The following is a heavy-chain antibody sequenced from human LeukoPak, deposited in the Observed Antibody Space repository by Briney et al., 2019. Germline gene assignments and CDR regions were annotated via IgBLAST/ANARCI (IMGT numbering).Heavy chain of an antibody. D-gene: IGHD3-22*01. CDR1: GGTFSSYA. CDR3: AGTNYYDSSGYYPY. J-gene: IGHJ4*02. V-gene: IGHV1-18*01. Sequence: ASVKVSCKASGGTFSSYAISWVRQAPGQGLEWMGWISAYNGNTNYAQKLQGRVTMTTDTSTSTAYMELRSLRSDDTAVYYCAGTNYYDSSGYYPYWGQGTLVTVSS. CDR2: ISAYNGNT.